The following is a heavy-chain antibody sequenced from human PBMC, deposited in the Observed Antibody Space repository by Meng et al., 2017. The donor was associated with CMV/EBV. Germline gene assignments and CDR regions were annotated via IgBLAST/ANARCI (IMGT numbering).Heavy chain of an antibody. V-gene: IGHV4-59*01. CDR1: GGSISSYY. J-gene: IGHJ4*02. CDR3: ARGAGQLGPDY. CDR2: IYYSGST. Sequence: QVQLPESGPGLVKPSEPLSLTCTVSGGSISSYYWSWIRQPPGKGLEWIGYIYYSGSTNYNPSLKSRVTISVDTSKNQFSLKLSSVTAADTAVYYCARGAGQLGPDYWGQGTLVTVSS. D-gene: IGHD6-6*01.